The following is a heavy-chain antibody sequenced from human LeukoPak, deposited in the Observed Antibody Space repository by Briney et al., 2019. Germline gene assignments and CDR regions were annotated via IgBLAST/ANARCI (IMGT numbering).Heavy chain of an antibody. CDR1: GDSVSSNSAA. Sequence: SQTLSLTCAISGDSVSSNSAAWNGIRQSPSRGLEWLGRTYYRSKWYNDYVVSVKSRITINPDTSKNQFSLQLNFVTPEDTAVYYCARVRNSSGWYFDYWGQGILVTVSS. V-gene: IGHV6-1*01. CDR2: TYYRSKWYN. J-gene: IGHJ4*02. D-gene: IGHD6-19*01. CDR3: ARVRNSSGWYFDY.